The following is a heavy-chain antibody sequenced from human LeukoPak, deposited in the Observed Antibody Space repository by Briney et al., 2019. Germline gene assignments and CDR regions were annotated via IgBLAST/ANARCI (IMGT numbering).Heavy chain of an antibody. CDR1: GYTFTSYG. Sequence: ASVKVSCKASGYTFTSYGINWVRQAPGQGLEWMGWISAYNGDTNYAQKLQGRVTMTTDTSTSTAYMELRSLRSDDTAVYYCARIIVVVPAAIQLYYYYMDVWGKGTTVTISS. CDR3: ARIIVVVPAAIQLYYYYMDV. J-gene: IGHJ6*03. V-gene: IGHV1-18*01. D-gene: IGHD2-2*01. CDR2: ISAYNGDT.